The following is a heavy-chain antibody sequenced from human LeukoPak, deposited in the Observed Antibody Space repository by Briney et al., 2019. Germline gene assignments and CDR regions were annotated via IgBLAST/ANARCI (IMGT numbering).Heavy chain of an antibody. CDR2: ISGSGGST. CDR3: ARASWISTADAVC. Sequence: GGSLRLSCAASGFTLSSNAMNWVRQAPGKGLEWVSGISGSGGSTYYADSVKGRFTISRDKSKNTLYLLMISLRAEDTAVYYCARASWISTADAVCWGQGTQVTVSS. D-gene: IGHD2-2*03. CDR1: GFTLSSNA. J-gene: IGHJ4*02. V-gene: IGHV3-23*01.